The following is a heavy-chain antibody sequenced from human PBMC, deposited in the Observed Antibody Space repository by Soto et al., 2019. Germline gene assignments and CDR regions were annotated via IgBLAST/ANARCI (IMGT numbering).Heavy chain of an antibody. V-gene: IGHV4-34*01. D-gene: IGHD1-26*01. CDR1: GGSFSGYY. J-gene: IGHJ1*01. CDR3: AGAVVGATDKFAAEYFQH. CDR2: INHSGST. Sequence: SETLSLTCAVYGGSFSGYYWSWIRQPPGKGLEWIGEINHSGSTNYNPSLKSRVTISVDTSKNQFSLKLSSVTAADTAVYYCAGAVVGATDKFAAEYFQHWGQGTLVTVSS.